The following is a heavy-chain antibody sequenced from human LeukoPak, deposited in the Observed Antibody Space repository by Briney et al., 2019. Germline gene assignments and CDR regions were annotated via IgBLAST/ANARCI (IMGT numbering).Heavy chain of an antibody. CDR1: GGSISSGGYY. V-gene: IGHV4-31*03. Sequence: MASETLSLTCTVSGGSISSGGYYWSWIRQHPGKGLEWIGYIYYSGSTYYNPSPKSRVTISVDTSKNQFSLKLSSVTAADTAVYYCARGVFGPYFDYWGQGTLVTVSS. CDR3: ARGVFGPYFDY. D-gene: IGHD3-10*02. J-gene: IGHJ4*02. CDR2: IYYSGST.